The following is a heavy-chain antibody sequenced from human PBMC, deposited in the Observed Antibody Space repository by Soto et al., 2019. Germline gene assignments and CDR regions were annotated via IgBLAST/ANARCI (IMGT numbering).Heavy chain of an antibody. J-gene: IGHJ3*02. CDR2: IYYSGST. CDR3: ARGLPTVAEVAFDI. Sequence: SETLSLTCTVSGGSISSYYWSWIRQPPGKGLEWIGYIYYSGSTNYNPSLKSRVTISVDTSKNQFSLKLSSVTAADTAVYYCARGLPTVAEVAFDIWGQGTMVTVSS. V-gene: IGHV4-59*01. CDR1: GGSISSYY. D-gene: IGHD4-17*01.